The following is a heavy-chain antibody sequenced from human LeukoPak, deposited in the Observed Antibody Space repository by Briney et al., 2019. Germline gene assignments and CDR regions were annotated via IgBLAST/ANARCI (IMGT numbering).Heavy chain of an antibody. CDR2: IYYSGST. CDR1: GGSISSSSYY. CDR3: ARGLRYSYGYFDY. V-gene: IGHV4-39*01. D-gene: IGHD5-18*01. Sequence: SETLSLTCTVSGGSISSSSYYWGWIRQPPGKGLEWIGSIYYSGSTYYNPSLKSRVTISVDTSKNQFSLKLSSVTAADTAVYYCARGLRYSYGYFDYWGQGTLVTVSS. J-gene: IGHJ4*02.